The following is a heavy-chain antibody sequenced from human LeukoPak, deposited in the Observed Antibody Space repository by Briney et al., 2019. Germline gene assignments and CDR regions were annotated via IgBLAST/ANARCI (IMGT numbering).Heavy chain of an antibody. CDR3: ARVGSGSYDC. Sequence: ASVNVSCKASGYTFTGYYMHWVRQAPGQRLEWMGWINPDSGVTKYAQKFQGRVTMTRDTSISTAYMELSRLLSDDTAVYYCARVGSGSYDCWGQGTLVTVSS. CDR1: GYTFTGYY. V-gene: IGHV1-2*02. J-gene: IGHJ4*02. CDR2: INPDSGVT. D-gene: IGHD1-26*01.